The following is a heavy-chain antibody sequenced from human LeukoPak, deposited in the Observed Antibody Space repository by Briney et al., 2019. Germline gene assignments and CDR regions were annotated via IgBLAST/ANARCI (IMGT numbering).Heavy chain of an antibody. D-gene: IGHD1/OR15-1a*01. V-gene: IGHV1-2*02. CDR3: ARANKGFAYFAY. CDR2: INPSTGDT. J-gene: IGHJ1*01. Sequence: ASVKVSCKASGYTFGDYFIHWIRQAPGQGLQWLGWINPSTGDTNYGHDRVTMTTDTSINTVYMELGSLTSGDTAVYFCARANKGFAYFAYWGQGTLVTVS. CDR1: GYTFGDYF.